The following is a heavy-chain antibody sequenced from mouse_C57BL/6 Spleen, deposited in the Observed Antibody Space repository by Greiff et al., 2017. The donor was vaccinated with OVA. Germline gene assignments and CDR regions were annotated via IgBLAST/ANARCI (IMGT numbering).Heavy chain of an antibody. V-gene: IGHV1-64*01. CDR2: IHPNSGST. CDR3: APNLHSYAMDY. J-gene: IGHJ4*01. CDR1: GYTFTSYW. Sequence: VQLQQPGAELVKPGASVKLSCKASGYTFTSYWMHWVKQRPGQGLEWIGMIHPNSGSTNYNEKFKSKATLTVDKSSSTAYMQLSSLTSEDSAVYYGAPNLHSYAMDYWCQGTPVTVSS.